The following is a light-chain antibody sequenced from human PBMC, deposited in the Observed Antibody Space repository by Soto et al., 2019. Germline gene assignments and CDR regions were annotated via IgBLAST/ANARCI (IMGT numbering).Light chain of an antibody. J-gene: IGKJ1*01. V-gene: IGKV1-27*01. CDR2: GAS. CDR3: QKYDSAPQT. Sequence: DIQMTQSPSSLSASVGDRVTITCRASQGIIDYLAWYQQKPGKPPKLLIYGASTLQSGVPSRFSGSVAGRDFSLTISSLQPEDVATYYCQKYDSAPQTFGPGTKVEI. CDR1: QGIIDY.